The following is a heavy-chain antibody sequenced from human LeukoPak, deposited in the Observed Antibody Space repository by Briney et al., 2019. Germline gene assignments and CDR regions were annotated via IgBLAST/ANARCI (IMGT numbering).Heavy chain of an antibody. J-gene: IGHJ4*02. CDR3: AKEWNGFDY. D-gene: IGHD1-1*01. Sequence: GGSLRLSCAASGFTFSSYAMSWVRQAPGKGLEWVSTITGTGGSTYYADSVRGRFTISRDNSKNTLYLQMNSLRAEDTAVYYCAKEWNGFDYWGQGTLVTVSS. V-gene: IGHV3-23*01. CDR1: GFTFSSYA. CDR2: ITGTGGST.